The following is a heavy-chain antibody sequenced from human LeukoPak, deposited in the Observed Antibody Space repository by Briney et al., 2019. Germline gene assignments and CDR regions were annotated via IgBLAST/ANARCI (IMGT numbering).Heavy chain of an antibody. D-gene: IGHD6-19*01. Sequence: GGSLRLSCAASGFTFSSYAMHWVRQAPGKGLEWVAVISYDGSNKYYADSVKGRFTISRDNSKNTLYLQMNSLRAEDTAVYYCAGIAVAYFDYWGQGTLVTVSS. J-gene: IGHJ4*02. CDR2: ISYDGSNK. V-gene: IGHV3-30-3*01. CDR3: AGIAVAYFDY. CDR1: GFTFSSYA.